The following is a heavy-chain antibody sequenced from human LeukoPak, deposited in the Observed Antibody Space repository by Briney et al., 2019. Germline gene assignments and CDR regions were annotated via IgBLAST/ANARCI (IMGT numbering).Heavy chain of an antibody. CDR2: IYSGGST. J-gene: IGHJ6*04. CDR1: GFTVSNNY. CDR3: AELGITMIGGV. D-gene: IGHD3-10*02. Sequence: GGSLRLSCAASGFTVSNNYMSWVRQAPGKGLEWVSVIYSGGSTYYADSVKGRFTIYRDNSKNTLYLQMNSLRAEDTAVYYCAELGITMIGGVWGKGTTVTISS. V-gene: IGHV3-66*01.